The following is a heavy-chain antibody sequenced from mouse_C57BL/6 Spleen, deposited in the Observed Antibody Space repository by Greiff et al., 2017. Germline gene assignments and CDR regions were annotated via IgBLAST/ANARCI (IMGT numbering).Heavy chain of an antibody. D-gene: IGHD4-1*01. CDR2: ISSGSSTI. CDR1: GFTFSDYG. J-gene: IGHJ4*01. V-gene: IGHV5-17*01. CDR3: ARMGRGYYAMEY. Sequence: DVKLVESGGGLVKPGGSLKLSCAASGFTFSDYGMHWVRQAPEKGLEWVAYISSGSSTIYYADTVKGRFTISRDNAKNTLFLQMTSLRSEDTAMYDGARMGRGYYAMEYWGQGTAVTVSS.